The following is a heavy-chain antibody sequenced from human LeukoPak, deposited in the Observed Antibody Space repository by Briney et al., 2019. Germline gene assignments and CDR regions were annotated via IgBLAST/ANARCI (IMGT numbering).Heavy chain of an antibody. D-gene: IGHD3-22*01. Sequence: GGTLRLSCAASGFTFSSYGMSWVRQAPGKGLEWVSAIETGGASTYYADSVKGRFSISRDNSKNTLYLQMNSLRAEDTAVYYCAKDHDSSGYYYDYFDYWGQGTLVTVSS. CDR3: AKDHDSSGYYYDYFDY. J-gene: IGHJ4*02. V-gene: IGHV3-23*01. CDR1: GFTFSSYG. CDR2: IETGGAST.